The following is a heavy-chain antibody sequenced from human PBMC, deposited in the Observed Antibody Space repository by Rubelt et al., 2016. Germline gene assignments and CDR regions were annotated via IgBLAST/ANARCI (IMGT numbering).Heavy chain of an antibody. V-gene: IGHV5-51*01. J-gene: IGHJ4*02. D-gene: IGHD5-24*01. Sequence: EVQLVQSGTEVKKPGESLKISCKGSGYNFTSYWIGWVRQMPGKGLEWLGLVYPGASDITFSPSFQGQVTLSADKSITTAYLQWSSLKASDTAMYYCSRLRDGYSGGFDYWGQGTLVTVSS. CDR3: SRLRDGYSGGFDY. CDR2: VYPGASDI. CDR1: GYNFTSYW.